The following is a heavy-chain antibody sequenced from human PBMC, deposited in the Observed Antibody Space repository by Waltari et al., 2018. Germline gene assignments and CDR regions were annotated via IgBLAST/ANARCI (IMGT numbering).Heavy chain of an antibody. CDR3: ARAPIRIAAPTNWFDP. J-gene: IGHJ5*02. CDR1: GYTFTGYY. D-gene: IGHD6-6*01. V-gene: IGHV1-2*02. Sequence: QVQLVQSGAEVKKPGASVKVSCKASGYTFTGYYMHWVRPAPGQGLEWMGWINPNSGGTNYAQKFQGRVTMTRDTSISTAYMELSRLRSDDTAVYYCARAPIRIAAPTNWFDPWGQGTLVTVSS. CDR2: INPNSGGT.